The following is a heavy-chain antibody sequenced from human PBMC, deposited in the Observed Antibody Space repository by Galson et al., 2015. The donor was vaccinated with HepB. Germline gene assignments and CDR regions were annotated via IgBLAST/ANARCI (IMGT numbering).Heavy chain of an antibody. CDR1: GFSLSTTGLC. CDR3: ARLQCFGVSTAVNT. J-gene: IGHJ5*02. V-gene: IGHV2-70*01. CDR2: IDWTDDK. D-gene: IGHD2-2*01. Sequence: PALVKPTQNLTLTCDFSGFSLSTTGLCVNWIRQPPGKALEWLALIDWTDDKYYTTSLKSRLTISKDTSKNQVVLTMTHLDPTDTAPYYCARLQCFGVSTAVNTWGQGTLVTVSS.